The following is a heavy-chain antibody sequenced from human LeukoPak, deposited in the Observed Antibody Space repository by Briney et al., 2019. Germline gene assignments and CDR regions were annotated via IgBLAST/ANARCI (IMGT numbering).Heavy chain of an antibody. Sequence: PSETLSLTCTVSGGSISSSSYYWGWIRQPPGKGLEWIGSIYYSGSTYYNPSLKSRVTISVDTSKNQFSLKLSSVTAADTAVYYCARPLRRGAPGGAFDIWGQGTMVTVSS. CDR2: IYYSGST. CDR3: ARPLRRGAPGGAFDI. D-gene: IGHD6-6*01. CDR1: GGSISSSSYY. V-gene: IGHV4-39*01. J-gene: IGHJ3*02.